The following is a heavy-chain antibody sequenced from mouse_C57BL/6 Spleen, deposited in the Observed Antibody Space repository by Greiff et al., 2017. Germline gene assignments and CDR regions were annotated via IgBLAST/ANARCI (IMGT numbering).Heavy chain of an antibody. J-gene: IGHJ4*01. Sequence: EVKLMESGPGLVKPSQSLSLTCSVTGYSITSGYYWNWIRQFPGNKLEWMGYISYDGSNNYNPSLKNRISITRDTSKNQFFLKLNSVTTEDTATYYCARGGYGSSYSYAMDYWGQGTSVTVSS. CDR2: ISYDGSN. CDR3: ARGGYGSSYSYAMDY. D-gene: IGHD1-1*01. CDR1: GYSITSGYY. V-gene: IGHV3-6*01.